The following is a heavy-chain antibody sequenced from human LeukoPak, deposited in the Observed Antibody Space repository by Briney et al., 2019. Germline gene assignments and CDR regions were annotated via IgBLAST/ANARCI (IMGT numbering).Heavy chain of an antibody. Sequence: GGSLRLSCAASGNYWMHWVRQAPGKGLAWVSHINSDGSWTSYADSVKGRFTISKDNAKNTVYLQMNNLRAEDTAVYYCVSFYETYWGQGTLVTVSS. J-gene: IGHJ4*02. D-gene: IGHD2-2*01. CDR1: GNYW. CDR2: INSDGSWT. CDR3: VSFYETY. V-gene: IGHV3-74*01.